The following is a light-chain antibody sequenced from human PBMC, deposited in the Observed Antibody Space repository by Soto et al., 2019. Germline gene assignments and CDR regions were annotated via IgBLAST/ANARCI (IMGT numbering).Light chain of an antibody. J-gene: IGKJ2*01. V-gene: IGKV4-1*01. CDR2: WAS. CDR1: QSVLHSANNKNY. Sequence: DFGMTQSPDSLAVSLGERATINCKSSQSVLHSANNKNYLAWYQQKPGQPPKLLIYWASTRESGVPDRFSGSGSGTDFTLTINSLQAEDVAVYYCQQYYTTPYTFGPGTKLEIK. CDR3: QQYYTTPYT.